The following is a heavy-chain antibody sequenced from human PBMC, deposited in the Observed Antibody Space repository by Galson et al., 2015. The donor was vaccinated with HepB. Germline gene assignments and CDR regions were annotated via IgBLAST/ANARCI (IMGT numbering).Heavy chain of an antibody. CDR2: ISWNSGSI. J-gene: IGHJ4*02. Sequence: SLRLSCAASGFTFDDYAMHWVRQAPGKGLEWVSGISWNSGSIGYADSVKGRFTISRDNAKNSLYLQMNSLRAEDTALYYCAKDTAFVAAAGTYFDYWGQGTLVTVSS. V-gene: IGHV3-9*01. CDR3: AKDTAFVAAAGTYFDY. D-gene: IGHD6-13*01. CDR1: GFTFDDYA.